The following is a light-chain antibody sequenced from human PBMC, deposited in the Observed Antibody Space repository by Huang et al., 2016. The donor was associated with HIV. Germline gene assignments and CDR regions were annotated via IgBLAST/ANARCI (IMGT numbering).Light chain of an antibody. CDR2: AAS. V-gene: IGKV1-39*01. Sequence: DIQMTQSPSSLSASVGDRVTITCRASQPINNYLNWYQQKPGKVPKCLIYAASSLQSGVPSTFSGSGSGTDFTLIISSLQPEDFATYYCQQSYSTPRTFGQGTKVEIK. J-gene: IGKJ1*01. CDR1: QPINNY. CDR3: QQSYSTPRT.